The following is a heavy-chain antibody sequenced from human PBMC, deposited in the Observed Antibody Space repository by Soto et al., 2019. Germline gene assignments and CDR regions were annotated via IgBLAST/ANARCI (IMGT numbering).Heavy chain of an antibody. CDR2: TYYRSKWYH. V-gene: IGHV6-1*01. J-gene: IGHJ5*01. CDR1: GESVSTNSAT. Sequence: QVQLQQSGPGLVKPSQTLSLTCAISGESVSTNSATWDWIRQSPSRGLEWLGRTYYRSKWYHDYPGSVNGRVTINAATANNQLSLQLTSVTADDTAVYYCARLIGDSGLDSWGQGTLVTVSS. CDR3: ARLIGDSGLDS. D-gene: IGHD2-8*01.